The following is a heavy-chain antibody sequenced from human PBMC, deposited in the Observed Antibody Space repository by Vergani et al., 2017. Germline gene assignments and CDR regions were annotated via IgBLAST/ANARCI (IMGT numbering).Heavy chain of an antibody. CDR3: ARXVGGRQLLLAYVDY. CDR2: INPNSGGT. CDR1: GYTFTGYY. Sequence: QVQLVQSGAEVKKPGASVKVSCKASGYTFTGYYMHWVRQAPGQGLEWMGWINPNSGGTNYAQKFQGRVTMTRDTSISTAYMELSRLRSDDTAVYYCARXVGGRQLLLAYVDYWGQGTLVIVSS. J-gene: IGHJ4*02. D-gene: IGHD2-15*01. V-gene: IGHV1-2*02.